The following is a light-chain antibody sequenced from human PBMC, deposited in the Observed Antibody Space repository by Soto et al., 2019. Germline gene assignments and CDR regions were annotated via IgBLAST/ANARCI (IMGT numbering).Light chain of an antibody. V-gene: IGLV1-44*01. J-gene: IGLJ1*01. CDR3: AAWDDSENGYV. Sequence: QSVLTQPPSASGTPGQRVTISCSGSTPNIGSYYVNWYQHLPGRAPQLLMYGDNQRPSGVPDRISGSKSGTSASLAISGLQSEDEADYYCAAWDDSENGYVFGTGTNVTVL. CDR2: GDN. CDR1: TPNIGSYY.